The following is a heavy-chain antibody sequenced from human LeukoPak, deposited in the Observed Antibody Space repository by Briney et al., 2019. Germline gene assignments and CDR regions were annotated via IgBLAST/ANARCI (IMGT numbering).Heavy chain of an antibody. J-gene: IGHJ4*02. CDR2: IYHSGST. CDR1: GGSISSGGYS. V-gene: IGHV4-30-2*01. CDR3: ARGNFDWLFHCFDY. Sequence: SQTLSLTCAVSGGSISSGGYSWSWIRQPPGKGLEWIGYIYHSGSTYYNPSLKSRVTISVDRSKNQFSLKLSSVTAADTAVYYCARGNFDWLFHCFDYWGQGTLVTVSS. D-gene: IGHD3-9*01.